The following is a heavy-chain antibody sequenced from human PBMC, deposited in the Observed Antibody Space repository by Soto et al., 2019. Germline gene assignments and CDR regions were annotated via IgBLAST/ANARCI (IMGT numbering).Heavy chain of an antibody. CDR1: GYTFTIHD. Sequence: ASVKVSCKASGYTFTIHDIHWVRQAPGQGLEWMAGLNPHSGKTAYAQKFQGRLTMTGNTSTSTAYMELSSLRSEDTAMYYCARVSSIAARRSFDSWGQGTLVTVSS. D-gene: IGHD6-6*01. CDR3: ARVSSIAARRSFDS. J-gene: IGHJ4*02. V-gene: IGHV1-8*01. CDR2: LNPHSGKT.